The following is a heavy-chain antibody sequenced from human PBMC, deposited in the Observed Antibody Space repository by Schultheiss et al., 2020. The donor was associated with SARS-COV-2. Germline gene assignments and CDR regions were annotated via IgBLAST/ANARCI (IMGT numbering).Heavy chain of an antibody. J-gene: IGHJ4*02. V-gene: IGHV4-38-2*02. CDR1: GGSISSYY. D-gene: IGHD1-14*01. CDR3: ARANRWAFDY. Sequence: SETLSLTCTVSGGSISSYYWGWIRQPPGKGLEWIGSIYHSGSTYYNPSLKSRVTISVDTSKNQFSLKLNSVTAADTAVYYCARANRWAFDYWGQGTLLTVSS. CDR2: IYHSGST.